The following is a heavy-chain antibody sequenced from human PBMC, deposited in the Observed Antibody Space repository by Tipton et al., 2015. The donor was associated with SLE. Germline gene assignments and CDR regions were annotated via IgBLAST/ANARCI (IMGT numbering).Heavy chain of an antibody. Sequence: SLRLSCAASGFTFDDYAMHWVRQAPGKGLEWVSGISWNSGSIGYADSVKGRFTISRDNAKNSLYLQMNSLRAEDTAVYYCARSLAARLFDYWGQGTLVTVSS. D-gene: IGHD6-6*01. CDR1: GFTFDDYA. CDR2: ISWNSGSI. J-gene: IGHJ4*02. V-gene: IGHV3-9*01. CDR3: ARSLAARLFDY.